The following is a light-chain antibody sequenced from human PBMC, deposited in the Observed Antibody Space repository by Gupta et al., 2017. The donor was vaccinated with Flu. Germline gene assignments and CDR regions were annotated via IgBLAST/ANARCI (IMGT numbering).Light chain of an antibody. Sequence: NCKSSQNVLYSSNNKNYLAWYQQKPGQPPMLLIYWASTRQSGVPDRFSGSGSGTDFTLTISSLQAEDVAVYYCQQYYTTPPTFGQGTKLEIK. CDR2: WAS. J-gene: IGKJ2*01. V-gene: IGKV4-1*01. CDR3: QQYYTTPPT. CDR1: QNVLYSSNNKNY.